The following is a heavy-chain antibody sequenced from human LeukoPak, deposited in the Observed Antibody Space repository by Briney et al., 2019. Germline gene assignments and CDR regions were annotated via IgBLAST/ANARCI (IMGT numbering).Heavy chain of an antibody. V-gene: IGHV1-2*04. CDR2: INPNSGGT. CDR3: ARGNYDIWGLFDP. J-gene: IGHJ5*02. D-gene: IGHD3-9*01. Sequence: ASVKVSCKASGYTFTGYYMHWVRQAPGQGLEWMGWINPNSGGTNYAQKFQGWVTMTRDTSISTAYMELSRLRSDDTAVYYCARGNYDIWGLFDPWGQGTLVTVSS. CDR1: GYTFTGYY.